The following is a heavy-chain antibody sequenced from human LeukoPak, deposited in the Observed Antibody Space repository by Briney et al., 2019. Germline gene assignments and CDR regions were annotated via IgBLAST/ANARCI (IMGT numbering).Heavy chain of an antibody. V-gene: IGHV4-34*01. CDR1: GGSFSGYY. CDR2: INHSGST. CDR3: ARALDSSAYPFDY. D-gene: IGHD3-22*01. Sequence: SQTLSLTCALYGGSFSGYYWRWLRQPPGRGLEWIGEINHSGSTNYNPSLKSQVTISRDKSKDQFSLKLRAVTPAETAVYYCARALDSSAYPFDYWGQGTLVTASS. J-gene: IGHJ4*02.